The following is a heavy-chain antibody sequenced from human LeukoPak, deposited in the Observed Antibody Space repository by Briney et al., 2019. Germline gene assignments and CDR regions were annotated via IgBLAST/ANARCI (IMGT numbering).Heavy chain of an antibody. D-gene: IGHD2-2*01. J-gene: IGHJ5*02. CDR1: GGSFSGYY. V-gene: IGHV4-34*01. CDR2: INHSGST. Sequence: SETLSLTCAVYGGSFSGYYWSWIRQPPGKGLEWIGEINHSGSTNYHPSLKSRVTISVDTSKNQFSLKLSSVTAADTAVYYCARGPQLPSVVVPARGFDPWGQGTLVTVSS. CDR3: ARGPQLPSVVVPARGFDP.